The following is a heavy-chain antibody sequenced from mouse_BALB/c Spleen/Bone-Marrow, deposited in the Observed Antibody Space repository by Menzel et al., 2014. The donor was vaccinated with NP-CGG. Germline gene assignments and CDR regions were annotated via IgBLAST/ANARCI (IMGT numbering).Heavy chain of an antibody. J-gene: IGHJ2*01. V-gene: IGHV5-6-3*01. CDR3: ARGNYGNYVDYFDY. D-gene: IGHD2-1*01. CDR1: GFTFSSYG. CDR2: INSNGGST. Sequence: EVQGVESGGGLVQPGGSLKLSCAASGFTFSSYGMSWVRQTPDKRLELVASINSNGGSTYYPDSVKGRFTISRDNAKNTLSLQMSSLESEDTAMYYCARGNYGNYVDYFDYWGQGTTLTVSS.